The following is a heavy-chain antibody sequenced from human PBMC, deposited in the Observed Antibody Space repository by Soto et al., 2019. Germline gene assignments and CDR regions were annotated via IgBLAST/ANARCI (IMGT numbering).Heavy chain of an antibody. CDR1: GGTFSSYA. Sequence: SVKVSCKASGGTFSSYAISWVRQAPGQGLEWMGGIIPIFGTANYAQKFQGRVTITADESTSTAYMELSSLRSEDTAVYYCARDTRTNVVDYDSDGYGVDVWGQGTTVTVSS. CDR2: IIPIFGTA. V-gene: IGHV1-69*13. CDR3: ARDTRTNVVDYDSDGYGVDV. D-gene: IGHD3-3*01. J-gene: IGHJ6*02.